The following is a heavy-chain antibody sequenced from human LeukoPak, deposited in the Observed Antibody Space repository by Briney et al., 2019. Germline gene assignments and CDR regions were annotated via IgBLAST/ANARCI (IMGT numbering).Heavy chain of an antibody. CDR1: GGTFSSYA. CDR3: ARDLGYYDSSGSYNWFDP. J-gene: IGHJ5*02. Sequence: GASVKVSCKASGGTFSSYAISWVRQAPGQGLEWMGRIIPILGIANYAQKFQGRVTITADKSTSTAYMELSSLRSEDTAVYYCARDLGYYDSSGSYNWFDPWGQGTLVTVSS. V-gene: IGHV1-69*04. CDR2: IIPILGIA. D-gene: IGHD3-22*01.